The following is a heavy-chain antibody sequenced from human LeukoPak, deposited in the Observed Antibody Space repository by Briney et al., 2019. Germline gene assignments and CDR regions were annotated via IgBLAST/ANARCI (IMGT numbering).Heavy chain of an antibody. D-gene: IGHD3-10*01. Sequence: GGSLRLSCAASGFTFSSYAMSWVRQAPGKGLEWVSGISGSGGSTCYADSVKGRFTISRDNSKNTLYLQMNSLRAEDTAVYYCARHITMVRGVIKRPDWFFDLWGRGTLVTVSS. CDR1: GFTFSSYA. V-gene: IGHV3-23*01. CDR2: ISGSGGST. CDR3: ARHITMVRGVIKRPDWFFDL. J-gene: IGHJ2*01.